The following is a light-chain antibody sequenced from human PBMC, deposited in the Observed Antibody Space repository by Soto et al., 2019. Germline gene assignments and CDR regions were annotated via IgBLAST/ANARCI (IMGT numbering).Light chain of an antibody. V-gene: IGLV2-8*01. Sequence: QSALTQPPSASGSPGQSVTISCTGTSSDVGGYNSVSWYQQHPGKAPKLMIYEVSQRPSGVPVRFSGSKSGNTASLTVSGLQAEDEADYYCTSFTIVSTLVFGGGTKLTVL. CDR2: EVS. J-gene: IGLJ3*02. CDR1: SSDVGGYNS. CDR3: TSFTIVSTLV.